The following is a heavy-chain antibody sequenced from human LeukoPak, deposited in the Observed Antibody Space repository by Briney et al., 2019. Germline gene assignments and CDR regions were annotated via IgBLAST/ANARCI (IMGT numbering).Heavy chain of an antibody. CDR3: ARATYYGSGSYVPFYAFDI. Sequence: GGSLRLSCAASGFTVSTNYMTWVRQAPGKGLEWVSVIYSGGITYYADSVKGRFTTSRDNSKNTLYLQMNSLRAEDTAVYYCARATYYGSGSYVPFYAFDIWGQGTMVTVSS. D-gene: IGHD3-10*01. J-gene: IGHJ3*02. CDR2: IYSGGIT. V-gene: IGHV3-53*01. CDR1: GFTVSTNY.